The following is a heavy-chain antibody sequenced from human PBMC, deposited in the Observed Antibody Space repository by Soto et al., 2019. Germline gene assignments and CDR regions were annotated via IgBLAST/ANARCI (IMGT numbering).Heavy chain of an antibody. J-gene: IGHJ6*02. V-gene: IGHV1-8*01. D-gene: IGHD6-13*01. CDR1: GYTFTSYD. CDR3: ARRGYSSSWYYYYYYGMDV. CDR2: MNPNSGNT. Sequence: QVQLVQSGAEVKKPGASVKVFCKASGYTFTSYDINWVRQATGQGLEWMGWMNPNSGNTGYAQKFQGRVTKTRNTSISTDYMELSSLRSEDTDVYYCARRGYSSSWYYYYYYGMDVWGQGTTVTVSS.